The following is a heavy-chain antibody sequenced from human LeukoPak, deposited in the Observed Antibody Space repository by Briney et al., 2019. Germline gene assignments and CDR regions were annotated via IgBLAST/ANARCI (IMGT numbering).Heavy chain of an antibody. D-gene: IGHD3-10*01. CDR1: GYTFTGYY. Sequence: ASVKVSCKASGYTFTGYYMHWVRQAPGQGLEWMGWINPNSGGTNYAQKFQGRATMTRDTSISTAYMELSRLRSDDTAVYYCARSVLLWFGESPPYTFDYWGQGTLVTVSS. J-gene: IGHJ4*02. CDR2: INPNSGGT. V-gene: IGHV1-2*02. CDR3: ARSVLLWFGESPPYTFDY.